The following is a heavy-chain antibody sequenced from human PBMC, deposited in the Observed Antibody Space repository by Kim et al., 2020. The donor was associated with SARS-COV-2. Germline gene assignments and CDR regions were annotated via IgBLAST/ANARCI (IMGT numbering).Heavy chain of an antibody. J-gene: IGHJ6*02. CDR2: IKSDATT. CDR1: GFSVSSRP. CDR3: GRDRDESPYYYGLDV. V-gene: IGHV3-53*01. Sequence: GGSLRLSCAASGFSVSSRPMSWVRQAPGKGLEWVSVIKSDATTHYADAVKGRFIISRDNSENTLFLQMNSLRAEDTAIYYCGRDRDESPYYYGLDVWGQGTTVTVSS. D-gene: IGHD3-16*01.